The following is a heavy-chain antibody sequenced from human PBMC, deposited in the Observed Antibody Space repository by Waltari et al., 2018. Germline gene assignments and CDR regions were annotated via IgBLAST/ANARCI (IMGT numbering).Heavy chain of an antibody. Sequence: QVQLQQWGAGLLNPSETLALTCAVYGGSFSGSYWSWLRRPQGKGLEWIGEINNSGITNYNPSLQSRVTISVDTSKNQFSLKLSSVTAADTAVYYCARGVKGYSSGWRYYFDYWGQGTLVTVSS. J-gene: IGHJ4*02. CDR1: GGSFSGSY. CDR3: ARGVKGYSSGWRYYFDY. V-gene: IGHV4-34*01. D-gene: IGHD6-19*01. CDR2: INNSGIT.